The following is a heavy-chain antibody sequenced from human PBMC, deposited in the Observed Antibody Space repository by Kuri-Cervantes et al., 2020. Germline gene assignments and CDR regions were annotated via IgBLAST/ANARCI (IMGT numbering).Heavy chain of an antibody. CDR1: GGSISSYY. CDR2: IYYSGST. CDR3: ARELMVRGVITFNWFDP. V-gene: IGHV4-59*12. D-gene: IGHD3-10*01. Sequence: SETLSLTCTVSGGSISSYYWSWIRQPPGKGLEWIGYIYYSGSTNYNPSLKSRVTISVDTSKNQFSLKLSSVTAADTAVYYCARELMVRGVITFNWFDPWGQGTLVTVSS. J-gene: IGHJ5*02.